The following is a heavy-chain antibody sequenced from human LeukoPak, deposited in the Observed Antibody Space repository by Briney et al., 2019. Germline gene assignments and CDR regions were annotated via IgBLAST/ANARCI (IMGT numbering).Heavy chain of an antibody. CDR3: AREALVGGAFDI. CDR2: IYTSVST. Sequence: PSQTLSLTCTVSGGSISSGSYYWSWIRQPAGKGLEWIGRIYTSVSTNYNPSLKSRVTISVDTSKNQFSLKLSSVTAADTAVYYCAREALVGGAFDIWGQGTMVTVSS. J-gene: IGHJ3*02. CDR1: GGSISSGSYY. D-gene: IGHD2-8*02. V-gene: IGHV4-61*02.